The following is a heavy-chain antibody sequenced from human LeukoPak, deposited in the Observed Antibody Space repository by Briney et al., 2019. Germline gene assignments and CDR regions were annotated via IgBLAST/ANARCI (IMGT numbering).Heavy chain of an antibody. CDR3: ARASGSYSDSAY. Sequence: GGSLGLSCAASGFTFSSYSMNWVRQAPGKGLEWISYITSSSSSMYYADSVKGRFTISRDNAKNSLYLQMNSLRAEDTAVYYCARASGSYSDSAYWGQGTLVTVSS. J-gene: IGHJ4*02. CDR1: GFTFSSYS. CDR2: ITSSSSSM. D-gene: IGHD1-26*01. V-gene: IGHV3-48*04.